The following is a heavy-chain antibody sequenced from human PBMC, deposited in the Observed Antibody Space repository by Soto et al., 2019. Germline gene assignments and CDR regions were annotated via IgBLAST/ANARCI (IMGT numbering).Heavy chain of an antibody. J-gene: IGHJ6*02. D-gene: IGHD6-19*01. Sequence: EVQLVESGGGLVQPGGSLRLSCAASGFTFSSYWMHWVRQAPGKGLVWVSRINSDGSSTSYADSVKGRFTISRDNAKNTLYLQMNSLRAEDTAVYYCARGMAGPSNQYYYYGMDVWGQGTTVTVSS. CDR1: GFTFSSYW. V-gene: IGHV3-74*01. CDR3: ARGMAGPSNQYYYYGMDV. CDR2: INSDGSST.